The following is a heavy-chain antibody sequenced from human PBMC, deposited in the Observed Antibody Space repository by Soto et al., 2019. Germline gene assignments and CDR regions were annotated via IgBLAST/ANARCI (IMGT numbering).Heavy chain of an antibody. D-gene: IGHD2-2*01. Sequence: QVQIVQSGAEVKKAGASVKVSCKASGYTFTSYAMHWVRQAPGQRLEWMGWINAGNGNTKYSQKFKGRVNITRDTSASTAYMELSSLRSEDTAVYYCAREERLVNAFDIWGQGTMVTVSS. CDR3: AREERLVNAFDI. CDR1: GYTFTSYA. CDR2: INAGNGNT. J-gene: IGHJ3*02. V-gene: IGHV1-3*01.